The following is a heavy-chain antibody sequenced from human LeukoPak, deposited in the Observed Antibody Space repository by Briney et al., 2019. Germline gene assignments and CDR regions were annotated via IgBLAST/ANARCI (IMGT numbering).Heavy chain of an antibody. Sequence: PGGSLRLSCAASGFTFSSYWMHWVRQAPGKGLVWVSRINSDGSSTSYADPVKGRFTISRDNAKNTLYLQMNSLRAEDTAVYYCARGQWLVGGYYFDYWGRGTLVTVSS. V-gene: IGHV3-74*01. D-gene: IGHD6-19*01. CDR1: GFTFSSYW. CDR3: ARGQWLVGGYYFDY. J-gene: IGHJ4*02. CDR2: INSDGSST.